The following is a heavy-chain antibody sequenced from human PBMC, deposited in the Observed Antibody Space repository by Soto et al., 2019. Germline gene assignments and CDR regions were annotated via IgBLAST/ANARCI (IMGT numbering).Heavy chain of an antibody. CDR2: ISAYNGNT. V-gene: IGHV1-18*01. CDR1: GYTFTSYG. Sequence: QVQLVQSGAEVKKPGASVKVSCKASGYTFTSYGISWVRQAPGQGLEWMGWISAYNGNTNYAQKLQGRVTMTTDTATSTAYMELRSLRSDDTAVYYCARDEYSSPRAFYYGMDVWGQGTTVTVSS. CDR3: ARDEYSSPRAFYYGMDV. D-gene: IGHD6-6*01. J-gene: IGHJ6*02.